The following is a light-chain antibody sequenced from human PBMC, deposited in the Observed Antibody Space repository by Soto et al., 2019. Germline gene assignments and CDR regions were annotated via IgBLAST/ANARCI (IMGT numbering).Light chain of an antibody. CDR2: HAS. CDR3: QHYNSYGT. Sequence: DIRRAQASFTLAAVVGDTVTITCRASQNIDRWVAWYQQKSGKAPKILIYHASSLETGVPSRFSGSGSGTEFTLTISSVQPDDFASYYCQHYNSYGTFGQGTKVDIK. CDR1: QNIDRW. V-gene: IGKV1-5*01. J-gene: IGKJ1*01.